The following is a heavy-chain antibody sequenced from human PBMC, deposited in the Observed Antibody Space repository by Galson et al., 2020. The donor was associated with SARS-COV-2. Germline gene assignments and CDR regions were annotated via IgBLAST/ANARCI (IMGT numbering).Heavy chain of an antibody. D-gene: IGHD2-2*02. CDR2: ISGSGGST. CDR1: GFTFSSYA. V-gene: IGHV3-23*01. Sequence: GESLKISCAASGFTFSSYAMSWVRQAPGKGLEWVSAISGSGGSTYYADSVKGRFTISRDNSKNTLYLQMNSLRAEDTAVYYCAKPPAGYCSSTSCYTPLFDYWGQGTLVTVSS. CDR3: AKPPAGYCSSTSCYTPLFDY. J-gene: IGHJ4*02.